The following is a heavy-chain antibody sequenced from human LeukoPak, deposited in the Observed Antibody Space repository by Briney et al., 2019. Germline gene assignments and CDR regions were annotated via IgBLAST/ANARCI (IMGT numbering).Heavy chain of an antibody. Sequence: PGGSLRLSCAASGFTFSSYSMNWVRQAPGKGLEWVSAISGSGGSTYYADSVKGRFTISRDNSKNTLYLQMNSLRAEDTAVYYCAKEDVTMVRGLMEHWGQGTLVTVSS. D-gene: IGHD3-10*01. V-gene: IGHV3-23*01. CDR2: ISGSGGST. J-gene: IGHJ1*01. CDR3: AKEDVTMVRGLMEH. CDR1: GFTFSSYS.